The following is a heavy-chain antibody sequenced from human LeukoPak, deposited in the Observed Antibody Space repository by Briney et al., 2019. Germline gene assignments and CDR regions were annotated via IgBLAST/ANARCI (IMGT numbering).Heavy chain of an antibody. CDR3: AKDSSGWSRRYYYYMDV. CDR1: GFTFSNYG. D-gene: IGHD6-19*01. J-gene: IGHJ6*03. V-gene: IGHV3-30*02. Sequence: GGSLRLSCAASGFTFSNYGMHWVRQAPGKGLEWVAFIRYDGSNKYYADSVKGRFTISRDNSKNTLYLQMNSLRAEDTAVYYCAKDSSGWSRRYYYYMDVWGKGTTVTVSS. CDR2: IRYDGSNK.